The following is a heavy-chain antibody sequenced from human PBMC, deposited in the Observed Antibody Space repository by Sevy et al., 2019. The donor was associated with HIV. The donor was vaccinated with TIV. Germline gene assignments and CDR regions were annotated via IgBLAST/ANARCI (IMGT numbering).Heavy chain of an antibody. V-gene: IGHV1-18*01. CDR2: NSAYNGNT. CDR1: GYTLTSYG. D-gene: IGHD3-3*01. Sequence: ASVKVSCKASGYTLTSYGISWVRQAPGQGLEWMGWNSAYNGNTNYAQKLQGRVTMTTDTSTSTAYMELRSLRSDDTAVYYCARDLATIVGVVPLNYYYGMDVWGQGTTVTVSS. CDR3: ARDLATIVGVVPLNYYYGMDV. J-gene: IGHJ6*02.